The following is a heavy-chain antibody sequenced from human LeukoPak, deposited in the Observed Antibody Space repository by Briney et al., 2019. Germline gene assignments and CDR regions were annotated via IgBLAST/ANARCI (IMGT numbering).Heavy chain of an antibody. Sequence: GGSLRLSCAASGFTFSSYGMRWVRQAPGKGLEWVAVISYDGSNKYYADSVKGRFTISRDNSKNTLYLQMNSLRAEDTAVYYCAKGVTYFDYWGQGTLVTVS. CDR2: ISYDGSNK. J-gene: IGHJ4*02. CDR1: GFTFSSYG. CDR3: AKGVTYFDY. D-gene: IGHD3-10*01. V-gene: IGHV3-30*18.